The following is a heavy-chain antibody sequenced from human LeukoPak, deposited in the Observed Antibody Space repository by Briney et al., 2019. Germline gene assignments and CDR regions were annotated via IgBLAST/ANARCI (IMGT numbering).Heavy chain of an antibody. D-gene: IGHD2-8*01. CDR3: ARGFCTNAVCPYYYGMDV. CDR1: GFTFSSYA. Sequence: PGGSLRLSCAASGFTFSSYAMHWVRQAPGKGLEYVSAISSNGGSTYYANSVKGRFTISRDNSKNTLYLQMGTLRAEDMAVYYCARGFCTNAVCPYYYGMDVWGQGTTVTVSS. V-gene: IGHV3-64*01. J-gene: IGHJ6*02. CDR2: ISSNGGST.